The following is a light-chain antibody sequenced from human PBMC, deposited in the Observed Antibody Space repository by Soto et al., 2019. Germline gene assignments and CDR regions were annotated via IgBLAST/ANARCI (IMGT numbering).Light chain of an antibody. CDR1: QSVRNSY. CDR2: GAS. V-gene: IGKV3-20*01. J-gene: IGKJ5*01. Sequence: EFVLTQSPVTLSFSPVERSTLSCSASQSVRNSYLAWYQQKPGQAPRLLIYGASTRATAIPARFSGSGSGTDFTLTISRLEPEDFAVYYCQQHGSSPITFGQGTRLEI. CDR3: QQHGSSPIT.